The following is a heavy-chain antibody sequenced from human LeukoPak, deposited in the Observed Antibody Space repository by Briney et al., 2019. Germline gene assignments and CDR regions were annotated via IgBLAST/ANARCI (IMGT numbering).Heavy chain of an antibody. V-gene: IGHV3-23*01. CDR3: GRPTKYWLVRGNGVDV. CDR1: GFSFSSYA. J-gene: IGHJ6*02. Sequence: GASLRLSCAASGFSFSSYAMTWVRQAPGKGLEWVSSIDAGGGDTYHSDSVKGRFTISRDNSMNTLYLQMNSLRADDRAVYYCGRPTKYWLVRGNGVDVWGQGTTVTVSS. D-gene: IGHD6-19*01. CDR2: IDAGGGDT.